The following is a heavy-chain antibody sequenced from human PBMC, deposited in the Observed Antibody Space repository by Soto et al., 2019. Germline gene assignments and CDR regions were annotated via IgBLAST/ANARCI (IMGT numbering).Heavy chain of an antibody. CDR2: MSYGGSNK. Sequence: GSRLPACPVCGSTFSNLGMHRVRQAPGKGLEWVGVMSYGGSNKYYADSVKRRFTISRDNSKNTLYLQIYSLTAEDAAVYYCAKEQGGLVYLYYGMDVWGQGTKVTVYS. CDR3: AKEQGGLVYLYYGMDV. J-gene: IGHJ6*02. V-gene: IGHV3-30*18. CDR1: GSTFSNLG. D-gene: IGHD2-8*01.